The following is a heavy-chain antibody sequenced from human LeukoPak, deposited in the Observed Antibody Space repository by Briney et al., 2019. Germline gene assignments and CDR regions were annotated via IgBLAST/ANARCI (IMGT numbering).Heavy chain of an antibody. CDR1: GFTFDDYA. J-gene: IGHJ4*02. CDR2: ISWNSGSI. D-gene: IGHD2-15*01. Sequence: GGSLRLSCAASGFTFDDYAMHWVRQAPGKGLEWVSGISWNSGSIGYADSVKGRFTISRDNAKNSLYLQMNSLRVEDTAVYYCARERYCTGGSCFDYWGQGTLVTVSS. V-gene: IGHV3-9*01. CDR3: ARERYCTGGSCFDY.